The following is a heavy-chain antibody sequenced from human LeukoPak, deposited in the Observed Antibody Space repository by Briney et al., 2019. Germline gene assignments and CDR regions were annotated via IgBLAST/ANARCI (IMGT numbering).Heavy chain of an antibody. Sequence: SQTLSLTCIVSGDSISSGDYYWSWIRQSPGKGLECIGYIHYTGSTNYNPSLKSRVTISVETSKNQFSLKLKSVTAADTAVYYCARGGYYGSGNDFRFDPWGQGTLVTVSS. V-gene: IGHV4-61*08. CDR3: ARGGYYGSGNDFRFDP. CDR2: IHYTGST. J-gene: IGHJ5*02. D-gene: IGHD3-10*01. CDR1: GDSISSGDYY.